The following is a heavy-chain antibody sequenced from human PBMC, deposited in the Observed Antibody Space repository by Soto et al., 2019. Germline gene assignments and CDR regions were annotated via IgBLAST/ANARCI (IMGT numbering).Heavy chain of an antibody. V-gene: IGHV4-39*01. CDR1: GGSVSGSYYY. J-gene: IGHJ4*02. CDR2: VFHTGYT. D-gene: IGHD1-1*01. Sequence: SSETLSITCAVSGGSVSGSYYYWVWLRQSPGKGPEWIGSVFHTGYTSYNPSLESRVSVSVDTSKSQFSLKLRAVTASDTAVYYCATSQKGYNWNYFDHWGQGALVTVSS. CDR3: ATSQKGYNWNYFDH.